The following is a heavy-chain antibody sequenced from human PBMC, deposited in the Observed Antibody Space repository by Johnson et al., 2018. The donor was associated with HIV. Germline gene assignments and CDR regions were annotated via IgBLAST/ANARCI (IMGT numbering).Heavy chain of an antibody. V-gene: IGHV3-30*02. CDR1: GFTFSNYG. J-gene: IGHJ3*02. Sequence: VQLVESGGGVVQPGRSLRLSCAASGFTFSNYGMYWVRQAPGKGLEWVAFIRYDESNEYYADSVKGRFTISRDNSKNTLYLQMSGLRVEDTAVYYCMTDILTGYYNPDGFDIWGQGTMVTVS. D-gene: IGHD3-9*01. CDR3: MTDILTGYYNPDGFDI. CDR2: IRYDESNE.